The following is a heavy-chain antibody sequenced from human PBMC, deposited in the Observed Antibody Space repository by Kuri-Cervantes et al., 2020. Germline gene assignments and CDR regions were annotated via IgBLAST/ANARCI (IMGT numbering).Heavy chain of an antibody. CDR2: INHSGST. V-gene: IGHV4-34*01. CDR3: ADDYVWGSYLQN. CDR1: GGSFSGYY. J-gene: IGHJ1*01. D-gene: IGHD3-16*02. Sequence: ESLKISCAVYGGSFSGYYWSWIRQPPGKGLEWIGEINHSGSTNYNPSLKSRVTISVDTSKNQFSLKLSSVTAADTAVYYCADDYVWGSYLQNWGQGTLVTVSS.